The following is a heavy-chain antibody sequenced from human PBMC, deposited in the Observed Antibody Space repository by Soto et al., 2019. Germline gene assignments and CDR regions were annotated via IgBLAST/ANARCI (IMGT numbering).Heavy chain of an antibody. J-gene: IGHJ6*02. Sequence: SETLSLTCTVSGGSTSSYYWSWIRQPPGKGLEWIGYIYYSGSTNYNPSLKSRVTISVDTSNNQFSLKLSAEFAADTAVYYCARSPEYDCKYGWYYYYGIDVWGQGTTVTVSS. CDR1: GGSTSSYY. CDR3: ARSPEYDCKYGWYYYYGIDV. V-gene: IGHV4-59*01. D-gene: IGHD2-21*02. CDR2: IYYSGST.